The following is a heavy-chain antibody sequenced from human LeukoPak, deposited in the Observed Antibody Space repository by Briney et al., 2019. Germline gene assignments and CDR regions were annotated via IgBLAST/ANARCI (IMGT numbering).Heavy chain of an antibody. J-gene: IGHJ3*02. CDR3: ARVNGDYRAFDI. CDR2: IIPIFGTA. Sequence: SVKVSCKASGYTFTGYYMRWVRQAPGQGLEWMGGIIPIFGTANYAQKFQGRVTITADESTSTAYMELSSLRSEDTAVYYCARVNGDYRAFDIWGQGTMVTVSS. CDR1: GYTFTGYY. V-gene: IGHV1-69*13. D-gene: IGHD4-11*01.